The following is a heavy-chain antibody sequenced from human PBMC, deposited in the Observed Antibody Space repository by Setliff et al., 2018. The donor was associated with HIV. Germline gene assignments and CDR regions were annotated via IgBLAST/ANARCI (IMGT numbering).Heavy chain of an antibody. J-gene: IGHJ2*01. CDR1: GGSFSDYY. Sequence: SETMSLTCAVYGGSFSDYYWRWIRQSPGKGLEWVGEINHSGSTNYNPSLESRVTLSVDTSKKQFSLKLTSVTAADTSVYLCARGEVTRYFGSGTYYIYWYFDVWGRGTLVTVS. V-gene: IGHV4-34*01. CDR3: ARGEVTRYFGSGTYYIYWYFDV. D-gene: IGHD3-10*01. CDR2: INHSGST.